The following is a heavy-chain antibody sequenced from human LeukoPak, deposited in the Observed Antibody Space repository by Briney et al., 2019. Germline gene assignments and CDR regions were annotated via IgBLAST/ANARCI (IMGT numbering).Heavy chain of an antibody. CDR1: GFTVSSNY. Sequence: GGSLRLSCAASGFTVSSNYMSWVRQAPGKGLQWVSSLGISGDYAWYAGSVKGRFTISRDSSKNTLYLQMNRLGAEDTAVYYCARGGGGNSDFLTTYTGASLSFDYWGQGALVTVSS. D-gene: IGHD3-9*01. CDR3: ARGGGGNSDFLTTYTGASLSFDY. CDR2: GISGDYA. V-gene: IGHV3-53*01. J-gene: IGHJ4*02.